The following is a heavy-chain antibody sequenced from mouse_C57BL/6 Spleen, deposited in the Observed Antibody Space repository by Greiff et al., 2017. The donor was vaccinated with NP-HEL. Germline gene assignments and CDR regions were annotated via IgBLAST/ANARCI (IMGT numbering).Heavy chain of an antibody. CDR3: TTWRGSSHFAY. Sequence: EVQLQQSGAELVRPGASVKLSCTASGFNIKDYYMHWVKQRPEQGLEWIGRIDPEDGDTEYAPKFQGKATMTADTSSNTAYLQLSSLTSEDTAVYYCTTWRGSSHFAYWGQGTLVTVSA. D-gene: IGHD1-1*01. CDR2: IDPEDGDT. CDR1: GFNIKDYY. V-gene: IGHV14-1*01. J-gene: IGHJ3*01.